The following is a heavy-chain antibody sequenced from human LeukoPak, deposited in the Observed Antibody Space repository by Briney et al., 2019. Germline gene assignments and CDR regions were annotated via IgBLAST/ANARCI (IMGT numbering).Heavy chain of an antibody. CDR2: ISGSGGST. Sequence: PGGSLRLSCAVSGFTYASYAMTSVRQAPGKGLEWFSAISGSGGSTYYADSVKGRFTISRDNYKNTLHLQMNSLRAEDTAVYYCARDSGIYDSSGYYGLSYYGMDVWGQGTTVTVSS. J-gene: IGHJ6*02. D-gene: IGHD3-22*01. CDR3: ARDSGIYDSSGYYGLSYYGMDV. CDR1: GFTYASYA. V-gene: IGHV3-23*01.